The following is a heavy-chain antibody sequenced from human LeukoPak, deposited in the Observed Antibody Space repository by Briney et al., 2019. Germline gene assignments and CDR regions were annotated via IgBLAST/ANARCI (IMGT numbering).Heavy chain of an antibody. CDR2: FSPGASPSRSYI. V-gene: IGHV3-21*01. J-gene: IGHJ4*01. CDR3: ARDQGRGVTPYLDY. D-gene: IGHD3-10*01. CDR1: ESTSNTSA. Sequence: GGPLGSSFAAPESTSNTSARTGFAKPQGKGRGWSSSFSPGASPSRSYIYYGESVKGRFTVSTDNAQNSLYLQMDSLRAEDTAMYYCARDQGRGVTPYLDYWGHGTLVTVSS.